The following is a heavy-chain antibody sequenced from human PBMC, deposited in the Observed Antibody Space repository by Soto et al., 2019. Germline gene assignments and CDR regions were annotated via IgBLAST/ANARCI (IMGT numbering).Heavy chain of an antibody. CDR3: AREEYYDILTGPGYFDY. CDR2: IYYSGST. CDR1: GGSISSGDYY. V-gene: IGHV4-30-4*01. Sequence: PSETLSLTCTVSGGSISSGDYYWSWIRQPPGKGLEWIGYIYYSGSTYYNPSLKSRVTISVDTSKNQFSLKLSSVTAADTAVYYCAREEYYDILTGPGYFDYWGQGTLVTVSS. J-gene: IGHJ4*02. D-gene: IGHD3-9*01.